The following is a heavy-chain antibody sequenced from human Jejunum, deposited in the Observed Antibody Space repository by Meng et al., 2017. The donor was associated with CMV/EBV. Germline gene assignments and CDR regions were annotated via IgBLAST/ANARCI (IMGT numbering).Heavy chain of an antibody. V-gene: IGHV3-23*01. CDR2: ISGSGGYT. D-gene: IGHD3-10*01. CDR3: AAMFRGVVMTSGQNAFDI. CDR1: TFNIYA. J-gene: IGHJ3*02. Sequence: TFNIYAMSWVRQDPGKGLEWVSGISGSGGYTYYADSVKGRFTISRDNSKNTLFLQLNSLRAEDTAVYYCAAMFRGVVMTSGQNAFDIWGQGTMVTVSS.